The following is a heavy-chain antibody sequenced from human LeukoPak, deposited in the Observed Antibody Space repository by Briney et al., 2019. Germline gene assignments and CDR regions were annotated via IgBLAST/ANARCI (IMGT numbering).Heavy chain of an antibody. Sequence: PSETLSLTCAVYGGSTSGYYWSWIRQPAGKGLEWIGKSNHSGSTNYNPSLKSRVTISVDTSKNQFSLKLSSVTAADTAVYYCASGNSSGYYINRLFDYWGQGTLVTVSS. CDR2: SNHSGST. D-gene: IGHD3-22*01. CDR1: GGSTSGYY. J-gene: IGHJ4*02. CDR3: ASGNSSGYYINRLFDY. V-gene: IGHV4-34*01.